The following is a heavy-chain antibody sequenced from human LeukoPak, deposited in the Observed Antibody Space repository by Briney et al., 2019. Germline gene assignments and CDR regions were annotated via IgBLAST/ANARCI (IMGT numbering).Heavy chain of an antibody. J-gene: IGHJ4*02. V-gene: IGHV4-4*02. CDR3: ARDQQLVNERRFDY. CDR2: SYHSGNT. D-gene: IGHD6-13*01. Sequence: SETLSLTCAVSGCSINNTNWWTWGRQPPGKGLEWIGESYHSGNTNYNPSLKSRVTISVDKSKHQFSLRLNSVTAADTAVYYCARDQQLVNERRFDYWGQGTLVTVSS. CDR1: GCSINNTNW.